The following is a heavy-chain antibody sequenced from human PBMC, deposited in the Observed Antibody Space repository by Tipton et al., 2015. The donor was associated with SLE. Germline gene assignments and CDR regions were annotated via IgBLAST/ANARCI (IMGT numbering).Heavy chain of an antibody. D-gene: IGHD6-19*01. CDR1: GFTFSSYA. J-gene: IGHJ4*02. V-gene: IGHV3-30-3*01. CDR3: AKEVMPGYSSGWYFDY. Sequence: SLRLSCAASGFTFSSYAMHWVRQAPGKGLEWVAVISYDGSNKYYADSVKGRFTISRDNSKNTLYLQMNSLRAEDTAVYYCAKEVMPGYSSGWYFDYWGQGTLVTVSS. CDR2: ISYDGSNK.